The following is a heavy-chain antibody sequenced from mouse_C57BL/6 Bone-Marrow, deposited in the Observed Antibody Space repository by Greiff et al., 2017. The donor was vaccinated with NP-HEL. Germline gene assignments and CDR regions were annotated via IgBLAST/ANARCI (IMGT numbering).Heavy chain of an antibody. J-gene: IGHJ2*01. D-gene: IGHD1-1*01. CDR3: ARSGSSYLDY. Sequence: VQLQQPGAELVRPGSSVKLSCKASGYTFTSYWMDWVKQRPGPGLEWIGNIYTSDSETHYNQQFKDKATLTVDKSSSTAYMQLSSLTSEDSAVYYCARSGSSYLDYWGQGTTLTVSS. CDR1: GYTFTSYW. V-gene: IGHV1-61*01. CDR2: IYTSDSET.